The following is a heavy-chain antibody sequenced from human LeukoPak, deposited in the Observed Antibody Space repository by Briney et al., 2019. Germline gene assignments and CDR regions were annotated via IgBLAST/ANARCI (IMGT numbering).Heavy chain of an antibody. D-gene: IGHD1-7*01. Sequence: GGSLRLSCAASGFTVSSNYMSWVRQAPGKGLEWVSVIYRGSNTDYADSVKGRFTISRDNAKSTLYLQMNSLRVEDTGIYYCAKNSGPGVNYFDPWGQGTLVTVSS. V-gene: IGHV3-53*01. CDR3: AKNSGPGVNYFDP. J-gene: IGHJ5*02. CDR1: GFTVSSNY. CDR2: IYRGSNT.